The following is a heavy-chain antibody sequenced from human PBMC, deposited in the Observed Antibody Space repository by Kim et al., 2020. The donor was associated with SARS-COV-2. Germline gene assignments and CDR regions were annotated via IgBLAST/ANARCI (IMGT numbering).Heavy chain of an antibody. CDR2: INHSGST. CDR1: GGSFSGYY. J-gene: IGHJ6*03. Sequence: SETLSLTCAVYGGSFSGYYWSWIRQPPGKGLEWIGEINHSGSTNYNPSLKSRVTISVDTSKNQFSLKLSSVTAADTAVYYCARIGAARRLKRYYYYMDV. D-gene: IGHD6-6*01. CDR3: ARIGAARRLKRYYYYMDV. V-gene: IGHV4-34*01.